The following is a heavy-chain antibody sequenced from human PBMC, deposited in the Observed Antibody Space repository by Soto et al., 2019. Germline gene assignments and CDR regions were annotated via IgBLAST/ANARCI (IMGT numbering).Heavy chain of an antibody. J-gene: IGHJ3*02. CDR3: VRYDRINMKPYSPEGFHI. V-gene: IGHV4-39*01. CDR1: GDSISSSNSH. D-gene: IGHD3-3*02. Sequence: SETLSLTCTVSGDSISSSNSHWGWTRQPPGKGLEYIGSVYYGGAIFYSGNIYCNPSLKSRVTISVDTSKNQFSLRLSSVTAADTGVYYCVRYDRINMKPYSPEGFHIWGQGTMVTVSS. CDR2: VYYGGAIFYSGNI.